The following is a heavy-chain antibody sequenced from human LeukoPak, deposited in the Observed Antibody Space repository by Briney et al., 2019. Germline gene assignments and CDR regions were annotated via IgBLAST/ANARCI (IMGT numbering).Heavy chain of an antibody. V-gene: IGHV4-38-2*02. J-gene: IGHJ5*02. CDR3: ARDWSVAGTGGWFDP. D-gene: IGHD6-19*01. CDR2: IYHSGST. Sequence: PSETLSLTCTVSGYSISSGYYWGWIRPPPGKGLEWIGSIYHSGSTYYNPSLKSRVTISVDTSKNQFSLKLSSVTAADTAVYYCARDWSVAGTGGWFDPWGQGTLVTVSS. CDR1: GYSISSGYY.